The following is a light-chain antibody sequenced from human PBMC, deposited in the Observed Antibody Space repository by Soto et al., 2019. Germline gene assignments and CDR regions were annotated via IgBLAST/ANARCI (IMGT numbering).Light chain of an antibody. CDR3: QQRSNWPIT. CDR2: GAS. Sequence: EIVLTQSPGTLSLSPGERATLSCRASQSVSTRSLAWYQQKPGQAPRLLIHGASNRATGIPDRLSGSGSGTDFTLTISSLEPEDFAVYYCQQRSNWPITFGQGTRLEIK. J-gene: IGKJ5*01. V-gene: IGKV3D-20*02. CDR1: QSVSTRS.